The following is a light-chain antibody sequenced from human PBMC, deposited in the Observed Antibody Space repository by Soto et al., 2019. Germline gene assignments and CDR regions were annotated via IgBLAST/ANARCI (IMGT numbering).Light chain of an antibody. CDR3: QHCNSYSEA. CDR1: QSISSY. Sequence: DIQMTQSPSSLSASVGDRVTITCRASQSISSYLHCYQHKPGKAPKLLIYAASSLQTGVPSRFSGSRSGTDFALTISSLQRDDFATYYCQHCNSYSEAFGQGTKVDI. V-gene: IGKV1-39*01. CDR2: AAS. J-gene: IGKJ1*01.